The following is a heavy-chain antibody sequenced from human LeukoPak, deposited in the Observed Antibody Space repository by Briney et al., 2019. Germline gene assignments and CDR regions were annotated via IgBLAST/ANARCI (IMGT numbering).Heavy chain of an antibody. CDR1: GGSMSTYH. D-gene: IGHD1-14*01. Sequence: PSETLSLTCTVSGGSMSTYHWTWIRQPPGKGLEWIGFIYYTESTNYNPSLKSRVTISVDTSKNQFSLKLSSVTAADTAVYYCAGMRITTPTVRTLDYWGQGTLVTVSS. J-gene: IGHJ4*02. CDR3: AGMRITTPTVRTLDY. V-gene: IGHV4-59*01. CDR2: IYYTEST.